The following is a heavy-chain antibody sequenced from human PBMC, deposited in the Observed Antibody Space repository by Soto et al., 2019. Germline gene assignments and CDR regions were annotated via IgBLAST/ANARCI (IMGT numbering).Heavy chain of an antibody. CDR2: ISWDGGST. V-gene: IGHV3-43*01. J-gene: IGHJ4*02. D-gene: IGHD6-13*01. CDR3: AKDKIAAAGTPRIHVYYFDY. Sequence: PGGSLRLSCAASGSTFDDYTMHWVRQAPGKGLEWVSLISWDGGSTYYADSVKGRFTISRDNSKNSLYLQMNSLRTEDTALYYCAKDKIAAAGTPRIHVYYFDYWGQGTLVTVSS. CDR1: GSTFDDYT.